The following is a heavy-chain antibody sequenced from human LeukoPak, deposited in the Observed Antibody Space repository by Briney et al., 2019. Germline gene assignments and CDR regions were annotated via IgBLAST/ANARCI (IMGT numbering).Heavy chain of an antibody. J-gene: IGHJ4*02. V-gene: IGHV1-69*04. D-gene: IGHD2-15*01. CDR2: ISPIIGLR. CDR1: GGTFSSYS. CDR3: ARDLSRDEDTDFNY. Sequence: ASVRVSCKVSGGTFSSYSISWVRQAPGQGLEWMGRISPIIGLRTYAQNFKGRVTITADKSTTTVFMEVSSLIFEDTAFYYCARDLSRDEDTDFNYWGQGTLVTVSS.